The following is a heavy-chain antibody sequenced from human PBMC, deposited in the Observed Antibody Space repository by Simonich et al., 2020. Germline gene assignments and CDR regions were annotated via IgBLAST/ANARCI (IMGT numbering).Heavy chain of an antibody. CDR3: ATDTYSSSWYGGGVY. D-gene: IGHD6-13*01. J-gene: IGHJ4*02. CDR2: VDPTNGEA. CDR1: GYTLTDYY. Sequence: EVQLVQSGAEVKKPGATVKITCKVAGYTLTDYYMHWGQQAPGKGLEWVGLVDPTNGEAKCAEQFQGRVTITADTSTDTAYMGLSSLRSEDTAVYYCATDTYSSSWYGGGVYWGQGTLVTVSS. V-gene: IGHV1-69-2*01.